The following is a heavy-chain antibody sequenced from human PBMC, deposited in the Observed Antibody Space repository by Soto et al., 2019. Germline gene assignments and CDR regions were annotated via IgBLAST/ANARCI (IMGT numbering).Heavy chain of an antibody. V-gene: IGHV1-69*13. D-gene: IGHD5-18*01. Sequence: GASVKVSCKASGGTFSSYAISWVRQAPGQGLEWMGGIIPIFGTANYAQKFQGRVTITADESTSTAYMELSSLRSEDTAVYYCARVRGQLWSNGYNWFDPWGQGTLVTVSS. CDR2: IIPIFGTA. J-gene: IGHJ5*02. CDR3: ARVRGQLWSNGYNWFDP. CDR1: GGTFSSYA.